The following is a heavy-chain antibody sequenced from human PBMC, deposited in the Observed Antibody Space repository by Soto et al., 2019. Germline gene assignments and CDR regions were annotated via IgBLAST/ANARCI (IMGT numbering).Heavy chain of an antibody. J-gene: IGHJ4*02. CDR2: ISYSGTT. CDR1: GASVNSHY. V-gene: IGHV4-59*02. CDR3: ARRTTGWDYFDY. Sequence: QVQLQESGPGLVKPSETLSLICTVSGASVNSHYWSWIRQPPGKELECIGYISYSGTTNYNLSLNSRASISMDTSTNQVSLTLTSVTAADTAVYYCARRTTGWDYFDYWGQGALVTVSS.